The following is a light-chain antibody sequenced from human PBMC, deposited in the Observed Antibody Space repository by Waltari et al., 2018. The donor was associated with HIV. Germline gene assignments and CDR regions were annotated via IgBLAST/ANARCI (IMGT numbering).Light chain of an antibody. CDR2: WAY. V-gene: IGKV4-1*01. J-gene: IGKJ2*01. CDR1: QSLLYISNNQNY. Sequence: DVVVTQSPDSLAVSLGEKATLHCKSNQSLLYISNNQNYLAWYQQKAGQRPKLLIYWAYIRESGVPDRFSGSGSETEFTLTISSLQAEDVAVYYCQQYSDVPYTFGQGTKLEIK. CDR3: QQYSDVPYT.